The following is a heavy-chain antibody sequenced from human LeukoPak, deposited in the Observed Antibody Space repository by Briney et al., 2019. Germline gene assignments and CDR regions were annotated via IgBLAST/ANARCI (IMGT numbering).Heavy chain of an antibody. CDR3: ARDQRRLGELSD. CDR1: GYTFTSYH. D-gene: IGHD3-16*02. Sequence: ASVKVSCKASGYTFTSYHMHWVRQAPGQGLERMGIINPSGGSTGYAQKFQGRITMTRDTSTNTVYMDLSSLRSEDTAVYYCARDQRRLGELSDWGQGTLVTVSS. CDR2: INPSGGST. V-gene: IGHV1-46*01. J-gene: IGHJ4*02.